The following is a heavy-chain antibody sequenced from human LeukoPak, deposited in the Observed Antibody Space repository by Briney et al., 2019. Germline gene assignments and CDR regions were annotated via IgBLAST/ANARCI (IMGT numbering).Heavy chain of an antibody. CDR1: GYTFTDYY. CDR3: AVAPGDY. V-gene: IGHV1-2*02. CDR2: IDPNSGGT. D-gene: IGHD2-21*01. J-gene: IGHJ4*02. Sequence: ASVKVSCKASGYTFTDYYIHWVRQAPGQGLEWMGWIDPNSGGTNYEQKFQGRVTLTRDTSISTVYMELTTLTSGDTALYYCAVAPGDYWGQGTLVSVSA.